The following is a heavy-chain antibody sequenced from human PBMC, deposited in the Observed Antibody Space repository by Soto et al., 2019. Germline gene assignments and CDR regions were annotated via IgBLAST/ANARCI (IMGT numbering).Heavy chain of an antibody. CDR1: GFTFSSYG. Sequence: PGGSLRLSCAASGFTFSSYGMHWVRQAPGKGLEWVAVISYDGSNKYYADSVKGRFTISRDNSKNTLYLQMNSLRAEDTAVYYCAKVRYSGYGPFDYWGQGTLVTAPQ. CDR2: ISYDGSNK. V-gene: IGHV3-30*18. D-gene: IGHD5-12*01. J-gene: IGHJ4*02. CDR3: AKVRYSGYGPFDY.